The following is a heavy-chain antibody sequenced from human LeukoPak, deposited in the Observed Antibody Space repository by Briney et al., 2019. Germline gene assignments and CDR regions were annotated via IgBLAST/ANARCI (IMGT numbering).Heavy chain of an antibody. CDR1: GGSFSGYY. J-gene: IGHJ4*02. V-gene: IGHV4-34*01. D-gene: IGHD3-3*01. CDR3: ARGRYYDFWSGYYVDY. Sequence: SETLSLTCAVYGGSFSGYYWSWIRQPPGKGLEWIGEINHSGSTNYNPSLKSRVTISVDTSKNRFSLKLSSVTAADTAVYYCARGRYYDFWSGYYVDYWGQGTLVTVSS. CDR2: INHSGST.